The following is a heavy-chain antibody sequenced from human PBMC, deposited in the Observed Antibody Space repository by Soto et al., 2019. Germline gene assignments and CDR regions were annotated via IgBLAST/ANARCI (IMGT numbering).Heavy chain of an antibody. V-gene: IGHV1-2*02. CDR1: GYTFTDYY. D-gene: IGHD4-17*01. CDR3: ARDCGVTTVLTNWFDP. J-gene: IGHJ5*02. Sequence: ASVKVSCKASGYTFTDYYIQWIRQAPGQGPEWMGWINPNSGGTYYAQKFEGRVTMTRDTSVNTAYMELRILGSDDTALYYCARDCGVTTVLTNWFDPSGQGTLVTVSS. CDR2: INPNSGGT.